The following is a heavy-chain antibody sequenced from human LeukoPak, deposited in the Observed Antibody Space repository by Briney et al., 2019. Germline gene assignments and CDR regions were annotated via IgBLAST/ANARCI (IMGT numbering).Heavy chain of an antibody. D-gene: IGHD3-3*01. V-gene: IGHV1-8*01. J-gene: IGHJ6*02. CDR2: MNPNSGNT. CDR1: GGTFTSYD. Sequence: ASVKVSCKASGGTFTSYDINWVRQATGQGLEWMGWMNPNSGNTGYAQKFQGRVTMTRNTSISTAYMELSSLRSEDTAVYYCARLRDFWSGYRLYYYGMDVWGQGTTVTVSS. CDR3: ARLRDFWSGYRLYYYGMDV.